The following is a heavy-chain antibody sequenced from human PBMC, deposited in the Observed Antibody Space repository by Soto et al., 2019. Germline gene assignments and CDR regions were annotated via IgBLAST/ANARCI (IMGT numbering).Heavy chain of an antibody. V-gene: IGHV3-21*01. CDR2: ISSSSSYI. CDR3: ARLSVRGVISGYYYYGMDV. J-gene: IGHJ6*02. D-gene: IGHD3-10*01. CDR1: GFTFSSYS. Sequence: ESGGGLVKPGGSLRLSCAASGFTFSSYSMNWVRQAPGKGLEWVSSISSSSSYIYYADSVKGRFTISRDNAKNSLYLQMNSLRAEDTAVYYCARLSVRGVISGYYYYGMDVWGQGTTVTVSS.